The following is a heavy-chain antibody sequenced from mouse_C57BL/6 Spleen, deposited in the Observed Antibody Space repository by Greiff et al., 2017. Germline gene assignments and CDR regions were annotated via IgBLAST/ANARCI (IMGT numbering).Heavy chain of an antibody. Sequence: VQLQQSGAELVKPGASVQMSCKASGYTFPSYWITWVKQRPGQGLEWIGDIYPGSGSTNYNEKFKSKATLTVDTSSSTAYMQRSSLTSEDAAVYYCARGSYGSSYDYAMDYWGQGTSVTGSS. J-gene: IGHJ4*01. CDR2: IYPGSGST. V-gene: IGHV1-55*01. CDR1: GYTFPSYW. D-gene: IGHD1-1*01. CDR3: ARGSYGSSYDYAMDY.